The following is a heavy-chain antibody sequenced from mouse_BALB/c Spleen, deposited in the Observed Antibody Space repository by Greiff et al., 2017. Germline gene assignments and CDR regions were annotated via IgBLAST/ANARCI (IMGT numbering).Heavy chain of an antibody. CDR1: GFNIKDTY. CDR3: ARRSYGNYLYYFDY. Sequence: VQLKESGAELVKPGASVKLSCTASGFNIKDTYMHWVKQRPEQGLEWIGRIDPANGNTKYDPKFQGKATITADTSSNTAYLQLSSLTSEDTAVYYCARRSYGNYLYYFDYWGQGTTLTVSS. V-gene: IGHV14-3*02. D-gene: IGHD2-1*01. CDR2: IDPANGNT. J-gene: IGHJ2*01.